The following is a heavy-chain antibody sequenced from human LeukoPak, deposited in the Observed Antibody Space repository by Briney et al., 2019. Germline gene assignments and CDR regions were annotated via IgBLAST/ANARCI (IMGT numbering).Heavy chain of an antibody. J-gene: IGHJ5*02. CDR1: GFTFSTYS. CDR2: ISSSSSTI. CDR3: ARVHTSSYAADL. V-gene: IGHV3-48*04. D-gene: IGHD3-22*01. Sequence: GGSLRLSCAASGFTFSTYSIDWVRQAPGKGLEWISYISSSSSTIDFADSVEGRFTISRDNARNSVYLQMNSLRAEDTAEYYCARVHTSSYAADLWGQGTLVAVSS.